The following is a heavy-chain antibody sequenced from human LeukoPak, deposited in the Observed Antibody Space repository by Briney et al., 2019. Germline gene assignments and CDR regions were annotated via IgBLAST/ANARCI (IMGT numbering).Heavy chain of an antibody. Sequence: PGGSLRLSCAASGFTVSSNYMSWVRQAPGKGLEWVSGISGSGGSTYYADSVKGRFTISRDNSKNTLYLQMNSLRAEDTAVYYCAKSAKKGIAVAYDAFDIWGQGTMVTVSS. CDR3: AKSAKKGIAVAYDAFDI. D-gene: IGHD6-19*01. CDR1: GFTVSSNY. CDR2: ISGSGGST. J-gene: IGHJ3*02. V-gene: IGHV3-23*01.